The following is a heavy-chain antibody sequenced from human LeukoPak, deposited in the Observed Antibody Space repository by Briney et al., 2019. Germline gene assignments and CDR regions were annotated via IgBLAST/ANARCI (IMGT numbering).Heavy chain of an antibody. CDR2: ISGSGGST. V-gene: IGHV3-23*01. CDR1: GFTFSSYA. Sequence: GGSLRLSCAASGFTFSSYAMSWVRQAPGKGLEWVSAISGSGGSTYYADSVKGRFTISRDNSKNTLYLQMNSLRAEDTAVYYCARDLDLGYYDSSGYEGTFDYWGQGTLVTVSS. CDR3: ARDLDLGYYDSSGYEGTFDY. J-gene: IGHJ4*02. D-gene: IGHD3-22*01.